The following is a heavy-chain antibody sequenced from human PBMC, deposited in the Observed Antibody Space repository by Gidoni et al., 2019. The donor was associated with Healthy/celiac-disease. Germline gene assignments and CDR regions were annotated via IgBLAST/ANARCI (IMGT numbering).Heavy chain of an antibody. J-gene: IGHJ4*02. CDR3: ARGSGVVLTGVLPDY. Sequence: QVQLVQSGAEVKKPGASVKVSCKAAGYTFTSYAMHWVRQAPGQRLEWMGWINAGNGNTKYSQKFQGRVTITRDTSASTAYMELSSLRSEDTAVYYCARGSGVVLTGVLPDYWGQGTLVTVSS. V-gene: IGHV1-3*01. CDR2: INAGNGNT. CDR1: GYTFTSYA. D-gene: IGHD7-27*01.